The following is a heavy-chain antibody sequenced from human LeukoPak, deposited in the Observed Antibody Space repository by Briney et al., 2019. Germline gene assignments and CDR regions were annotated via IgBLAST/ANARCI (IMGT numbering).Heavy chain of an antibody. CDR1: GYTFTNNF. V-gene: IGHV1-46*01. CDR2: INPSGDNT. D-gene: IGHD6-19*01. Sequence: ASVKVSCKASGYTFTNNFMHWVRQAPGQGLEWMGIINPSGDNTWYAQKFQGRVTMTRDMATSTDYMEVSSLRSEDTAVYYCARGKGVGSGWYKLENYYFDYWGQGTLVTVSS. CDR3: ARGKGVGSGWYKLENYYFDY. J-gene: IGHJ4*02.